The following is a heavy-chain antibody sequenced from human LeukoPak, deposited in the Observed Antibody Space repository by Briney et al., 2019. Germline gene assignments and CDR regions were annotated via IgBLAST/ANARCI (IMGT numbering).Heavy chain of an antibody. V-gene: IGHV3-20*04. J-gene: IGHJ3*02. CDR1: GFTFSSYG. CDR3: ARDRAYCGGACYPNMYAFDI. D-gene: IGHD2-21*02. Sequence: GGSLRLSCAASGFTFSSYGMSWVRQAPGKGLEWVSGIDFNAAHTGYVDSVKGRFIISRDNAKNFLYLQMNSLRVEDTALYYCARDRAYCGGACYPNMYAFDIWGQGTTVTVSS. CDR2: IDFNAAHT.